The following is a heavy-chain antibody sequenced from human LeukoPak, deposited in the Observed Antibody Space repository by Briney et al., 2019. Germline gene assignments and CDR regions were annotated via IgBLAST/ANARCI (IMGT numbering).Heavy chain of an antibody. J-gene: IGHJ4*02. Sequence: GGSLRLSCAASGLTFSSSWMYWVRQAPGKGLVWVSRINSDESITTYADSVKGRFTISRDNAKNTLYLQMNSLRAEDTAVYYCARGLVPGFLDYWGQGTLVTVSS. V-gene: IGHV3-74*01. D-gene: IGHD4-11*01. CDR3: ARGLVPGFLDY. CDR1: GLTFSSSW. CDR2: INSDESIT.